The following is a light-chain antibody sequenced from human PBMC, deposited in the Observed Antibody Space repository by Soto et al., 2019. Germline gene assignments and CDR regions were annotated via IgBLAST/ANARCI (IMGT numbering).Light chain of an antibody. CDR2: EVS. V-gene: IGLV2-14*01. J-gene: IGLJ2*01. Sequence: QSALTQPASVSGSPGQSITISCTGTSSDVGDYNYVSWYQHHPGKAPELMIYEVSNRPSGVSNRFSGSKSGNTASLTISGLQAEDEADYYCSSFTSSITVLFGGGTKLTVL. CDR1: SSDVGDYNY. CDR3: SSFTSSITVL.